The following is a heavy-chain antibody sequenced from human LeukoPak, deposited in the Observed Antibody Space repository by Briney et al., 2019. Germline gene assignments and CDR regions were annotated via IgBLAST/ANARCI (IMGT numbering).Heavy chain of an antibody. CDR2: INHSGST. CDR1: GGSFSPYY. CDR3: ARRFKYYYGSGSYLPDY. V-gene: IGHV4-34*01. Sequence: SETLSLTCAVYGGSFSPYYWSWIRQPPGKGLEWIGEINHSGSTKYNPSLKSRVTISVDTSKNQFSLRLSSVTAADTAVYYCARRFKYYYGSGSYLPDYWGQGTLVTVSS. J-gene: IGHJ4*02. D-gene: IGHD3-10*01.